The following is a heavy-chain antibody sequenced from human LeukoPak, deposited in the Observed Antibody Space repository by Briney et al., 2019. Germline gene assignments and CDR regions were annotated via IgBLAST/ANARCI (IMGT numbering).Heavy chain of an antibody. J-gene: IGHJ4*02. D-gene: IGHD3-16*01. Sequence: SETLSLTCAVYGGSFSGYYWSWIRQPPGKGLEWIAYIYYSGSTNYNPSLKSRVTISVDTSKNQFSLKLSSVTAADTAVYYCARGGVYFEYWGQGTLVTVSS. CDR3: ARGGVYFEY. CDR2: IYYSGST. CDR1: GGSFSGYY. V-gene: IGHV4-59*01.